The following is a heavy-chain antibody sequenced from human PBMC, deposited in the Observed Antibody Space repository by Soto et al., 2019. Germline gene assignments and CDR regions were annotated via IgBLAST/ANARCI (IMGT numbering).Heavy chain of an antibody. CDR1: GGSISSNSHY. CDR2: IYYSGST. J-gene: IGHJ6*02. CDR3: ASHSYYYESSGYCISTKCHGYYGMDV. D-gene: IGHD3-22*01. Sequence: SETLSLTCTVSGGSISSNSHYWGWIRQPPGKGLEWIGSIYYSGSTYYNPSLKSRVTISVDTSKNQFSLKLSSVTAADAAVFYCASHSYYYESSGYCISTKCHGYYGMDVWGQGTTVTVSS. V-gene: IGHV4-39*01.